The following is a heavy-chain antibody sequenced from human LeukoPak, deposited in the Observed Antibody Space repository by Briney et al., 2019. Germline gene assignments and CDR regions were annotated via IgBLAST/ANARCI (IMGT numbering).Heavy chain of an antibody. J-gene: IGHJ5*02. CDR3: ARVQYYYGSGSPNWFDP. V-gene: IGHV1-2*02. D-gene: IGHD3-10*01. Sequence: ASVKVSCKASGYTFTGYYMHWVRQAPGQGLEWMGWINPNSGGTNYAQKFQGRVTMTRDTSISTAYMELSRLRSDDTAVYYCARVQYYYGSGSPNWFDPWGQGTLVTVSS. CDR2: INPNSGGT. CDR1: GYTFTGYY.